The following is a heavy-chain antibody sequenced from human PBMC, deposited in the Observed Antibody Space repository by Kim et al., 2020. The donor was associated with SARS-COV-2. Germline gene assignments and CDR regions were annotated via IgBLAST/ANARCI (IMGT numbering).Heavy chain of an antibody. CDR1: GYTFTSYA. V-gene: IGHV1-3*01. CDR3: ARAPNRYCSGGSCYLDY. Sequence: ASVKVSCKASGYTFTSYAMHWVRQAPGQRLEWMGWINAGNGNTKYSQKFQGRVTITRDTSASTAYMELSSLRSEDTAGYYCARAPNRYCSGGSCYLDYWGQGTLVTVSS. CDR2: INAGNGNT. J-gene: IGHJ4*02. D-gene: IGHD2-15*01.